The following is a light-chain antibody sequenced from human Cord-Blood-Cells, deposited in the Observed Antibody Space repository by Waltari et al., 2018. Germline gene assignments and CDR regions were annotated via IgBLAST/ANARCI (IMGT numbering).Light chain of an antibody. Sequence: ERVLTQSPATLSFSPGVRATLPCGASQSVSSSYLARYQQKPGLAPRLLIYDASSRATGIPDRFSGSGSGTDFTLTISRLEPEDFAVYYCQQYGSSPLTFGPGTKVDIK. V-gene: IGKV3D-20*01. CDR1: QSVSSSY. CDR3: QQYGSSPLT. J-gene: IGKJ3*01. CDR2: DAS.